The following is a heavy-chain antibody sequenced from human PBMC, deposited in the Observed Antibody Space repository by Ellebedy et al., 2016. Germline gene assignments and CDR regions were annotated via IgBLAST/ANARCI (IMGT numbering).Heavy chain of an antibody. V-gene: IGHV1-46*01. J-gene: IGHJ4*02. D-gene: IGHD6-19*01. CDR1: GYTFTGYY. CDR2: INPSGGST. Sequence: ASVKVSCXASGYTFTGYYMHWVRQAPGQGLEWMGIINPSGGSTSYAQKFQGRVTMTRDTSTSTVYMELSSLRSEDTAVYYCARERSSSGWSYYFDYWGQGTLVTVSS. CDR3: ARERSSSGWSYYFDY.